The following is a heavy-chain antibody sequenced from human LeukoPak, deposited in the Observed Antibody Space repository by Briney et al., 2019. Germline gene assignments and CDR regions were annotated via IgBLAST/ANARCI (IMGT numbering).Heavy chain of an antibody. Sequence: GASVKVSCKASGYTFTSYGISWVRQAPGQGLEWMGWISAYNGNTNYAQKLQGRVTMTTDTSTSTAYMELRSLRSDDTAVYYCARTTMIVVVTDLDYWGQGTLVTVSS. V-gene: IGHV1-18*01. CDR1: GYTFTSYG. CDR3: ARTTMIVVVTDLDY. J-gene: IGHJ4*02. D-gene: IGHD3-22*01. CDR2: ISAYNGNT.